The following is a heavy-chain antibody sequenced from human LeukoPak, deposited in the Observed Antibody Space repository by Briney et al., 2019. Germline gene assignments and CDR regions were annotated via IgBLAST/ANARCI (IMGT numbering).Heavy chain of an antibody. CDR2: THYSGST. CDR1: GDSITNYY. V-gene: IGHV4-59*08. Sequence: SETLSLTCSVSGDSITNYYWNWIRQPPGKGLEWIGYTHYSGSTTYNPSLKSRVSTSVDTSKNQFSLTLSSVTAADTAVYYCARWSERMIAFDIWGQGTVVTVSS. J-gene: IGHJ3*02. CDR3: ARWSERMIAFDI. D-gene: IGHD3-3*01.